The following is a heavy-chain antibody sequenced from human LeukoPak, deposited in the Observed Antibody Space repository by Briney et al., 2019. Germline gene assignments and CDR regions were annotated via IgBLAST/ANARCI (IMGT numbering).Heavy chain of an antibody. CDR1: GFTVSSNY. CDR2: IYSGGST. CDR3: ARSITGKTNWFDP. J-gene: IGHJ5*02. V-gene: IGHV3-53*01. D-gene: IGHD1-20*01. Sequence: GGSLRLSCAASGFTVSSNYMSWVRQAPGKGLEWVSVIYSGGSTYYADSVKGRFTISRDNSKNSLYLQMNSLRAEDTAMYYCARSITGKTNWFDPWGQGTLVTVSS.